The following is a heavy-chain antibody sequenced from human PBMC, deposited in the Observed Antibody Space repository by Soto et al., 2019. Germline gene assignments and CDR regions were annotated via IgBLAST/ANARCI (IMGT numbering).Heavy chain of an antibody. D-gene: IGHD2-15*01. CDR3: ARGGYCSGGSCYPDYYYYYYMDV. J-gene: IGHJ6*03. V-gene: IGHV4-34*01. CDR2: INHSGST. CDR1: GGSFSGYY. Sequence: SETLSLTCAVYGGSFSGYYWSWIRQPPGKGLEWIGEINHSGSTNYNPSLKSRVTISVDTSKNQFSLKLSSVTAADTAVYYCARGGYCSGGSCYPDYYYYYYMDVWGKGTTVTVSS.